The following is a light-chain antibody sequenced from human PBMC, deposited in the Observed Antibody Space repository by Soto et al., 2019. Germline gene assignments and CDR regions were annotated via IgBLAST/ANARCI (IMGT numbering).Light chain of an antibody. CDR3: CSYSTSTPYV. CDR1: SSDVGGYNY. Sequence: QSALTQPASVSGSPGQSITISCTGTSSDVGGYNYVSWYQQHPGKAPKLMISEVSNRPSGIPNRFSGSKSANTASLTISGLQPEDEADYYCCSYSTSTPYVFGTGTQLTVL. V-gene: IGLV2-14*01. CDR2: EVS. J-gene: IGLJ1*01.